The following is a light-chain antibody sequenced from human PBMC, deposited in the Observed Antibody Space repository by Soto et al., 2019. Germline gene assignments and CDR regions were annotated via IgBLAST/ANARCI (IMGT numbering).Light chain of an antibody. CDR1: SSDVGGSDY. CDR2: DVR. J-gene: IGLJ1*01. V-gene: IGLV2-14*03. Sequence: QSVLTQPSSWSGSPGQSITISCTGTSSDVGGSDYVAWYQQHPGKAPKLMVYDVRFRPSGVSDRFSGSKSADVASLTISGLQPEDEDDYYCYSYASGSTYVFGTGTKVTVL. CDR3: YSYASGSTYV.